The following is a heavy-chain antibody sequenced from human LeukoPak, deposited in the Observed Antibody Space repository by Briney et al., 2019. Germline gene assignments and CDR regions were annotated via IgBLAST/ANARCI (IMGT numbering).Heavy chain of an antibody. Sequence: GGSLRLSCAASGFTFSSYGMHWVRQAPGKGLEWVAVISYDGSNKYYADSVKGRFTISRDNSKNTLYLQMNSLRAEDTAVYYCAKESPEGRPFDYWGQGTLVTVSS. CDR3: AKESPEGRPFDY. J-gene: IGHJ4*02. CDR2: ISYDGSNK. V-gene: IGHV3-30*18. CDR1: GFTFSSYG.